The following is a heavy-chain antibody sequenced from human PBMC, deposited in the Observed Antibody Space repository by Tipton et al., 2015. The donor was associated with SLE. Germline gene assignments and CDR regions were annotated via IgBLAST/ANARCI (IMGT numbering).Heavy chain of an antibody. CDR3: ARGIDPTSSRISDY. CDR2: ISSNGKTI. D-gene: IGHD2-2*01. J-gene: IGHJ4*02. CDR1: GFSISDYY. V-gene: IGHV3-11*04. Sequence: QLVQSGGGLVEPGGSLRLSCAASGFSISDYYMNWIRQAPGKGLEWVSYISSNGKTIYYGDSVQGRFTISRDNAKNILYLQMNSLRVEDTALYFCARGIDPTSSRISDYWGQGTLLSVSS.